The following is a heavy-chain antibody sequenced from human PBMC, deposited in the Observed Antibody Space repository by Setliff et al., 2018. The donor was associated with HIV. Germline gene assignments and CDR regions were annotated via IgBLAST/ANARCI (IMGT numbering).Heavy chain of an antibody. Sequence: GGSLRLSCAASGFTFDDYAMHWVRQAPGKGLEWVSGISWNSGSIGYADSVKGRFTISRDNAKNSLYLQMNSLRAEDTALYYCAKEGRVTTAFDLWGQGTLVTVSS. CDR3: AKEGRVTTAFDL. J-gene: IGHJ5*02. CDR2: ISWNSGSI. V-gene: IGHV3-9*01. CDR1: GFTFDDYA. D-gene: IGHD1-1*01.